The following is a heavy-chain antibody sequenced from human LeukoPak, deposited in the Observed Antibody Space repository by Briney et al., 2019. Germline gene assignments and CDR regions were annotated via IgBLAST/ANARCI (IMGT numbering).Heavy chain of an antibody. Sequence: SETLSLTCTVSSGSISSHYWSWIRQPPGKGLEWSGYIYYSGSTNYNPSLKSRVTISVDTSKNQFSLKLSSVTATDTAVYYCASDRDSGTYYYYYGLDVWGQGTPVTVSS. D-gene: IGHD1-26*01. CDR3: ASDRDSGTYYYYYGLDV. CDR1: SGSISSHY. V-gene: IGHV4-59*11. J-gene: IGHJ6*02. CDR2: IYYSGST.